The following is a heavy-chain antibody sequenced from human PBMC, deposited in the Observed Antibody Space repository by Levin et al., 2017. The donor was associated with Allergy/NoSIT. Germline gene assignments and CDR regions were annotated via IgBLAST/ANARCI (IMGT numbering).Heavy chain of an antibody. V-gene: IGHV3-74*01. CDR2: INSDGSTT. CDR3: AREYSTSDGMDV. CDR1: GFTFSRYW. Sequence: GGSLRLSCAASGFTFSRYWMHWVRQAPGKGLVWVSRINSDGSTTTYADSVKGRFAISRDNAKNTLYLQMHSLRAEDTAVYYCAREYSTSDGMDVWGQGTTVTVSS. J-gene: IGHJ6*02. D-gene: IGHD5-18*01.